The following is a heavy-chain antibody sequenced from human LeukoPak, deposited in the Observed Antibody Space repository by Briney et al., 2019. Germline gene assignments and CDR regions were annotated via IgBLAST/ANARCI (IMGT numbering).Heavy chain of an antibody. CDR3: ARDEDYGIFVNIDY. CDR2: IIPIFGTA. V-gene: IGHV1-69*06. Sequence: AASVKVSCKASGGTFSSYAISWVRQAPGQGLEWMGGIIPIFGTANYAQKFQGRVTITADKSTSSAYMELRSLTSDDTAVYYCARDEDYGIFVNIDYWGQGTLVTVSS. J-gene: IGHJ4*02. CDR1: GGTFSSYA. D-gene: IGHD4-17*01.